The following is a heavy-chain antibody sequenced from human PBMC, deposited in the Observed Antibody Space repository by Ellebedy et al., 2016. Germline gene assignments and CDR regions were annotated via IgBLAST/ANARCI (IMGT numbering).Heavy chain of an antibody. J-gene: IGHJ4*02. CDR3: GAGGGWLSDY. Sequence: GESLKISCTGSGFTFRNSWMTWVRQAPGKGLAWVASIKQDGSQKDYVDSVKGRFIISRDNAKGFMYLQMTRLRVEETAVYYCGAGGGWLSDYWGQGTLVTVSS. V-gene: IGHV3-7*01. CDR1: GFTFRNSW. CDR2: IKQDGSQK. D-gene: IGHD6-19*01.